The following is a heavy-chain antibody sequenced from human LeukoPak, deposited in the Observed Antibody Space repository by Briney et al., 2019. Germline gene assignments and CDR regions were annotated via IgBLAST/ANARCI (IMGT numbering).Heavy chain of an antibody. D-gene: IGHD3-10*01. CDR1: GFTFDDYG. CDR3: ARGFLYGSGRD. Sequence: GGSLRLSCAASGFTFDDYGMSWVRQAPGKGLEWVSGINWNGGSTGYADSVKGRFTISRDNAENSLYLQMNSLRAEDTALYYCARGFLYGSGRDWGQGTLVTVSS. CDR2: INWNGGST. V-gene: IGHV3-20*04. J-gene: IGHJ4*02.